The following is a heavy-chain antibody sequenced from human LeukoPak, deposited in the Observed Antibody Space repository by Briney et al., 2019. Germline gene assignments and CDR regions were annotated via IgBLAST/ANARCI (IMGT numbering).Heavy chain of an antibody. J-gene: IGHJ3*02. CDR3: ARVGGYYYDSSGYYWGAFDI. CDR1: GFTFSSYW. CDR2: IKQDGSEK. V-gene: IGHV3-7*01. Sequence: GGSLRLSCAVSGFTFSSYWMSWVRQAPGKGLEWVANIKQDGSEKYYVDSVKGRFTISRDNAKNSLYLQMNSLRAEDTAVYYCARVGGYYYDSSGYYWGAFDIWGQGTMVTVSS. D-gene: IGHD3-22*01.